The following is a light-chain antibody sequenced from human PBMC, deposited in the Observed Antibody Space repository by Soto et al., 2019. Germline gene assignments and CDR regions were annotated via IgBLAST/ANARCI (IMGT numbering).Light chain of an antibody. V-gene: IGKV1-5*01. Sequence: DIQMTQSPSTLSASVGDRVTITCRASQSITSWLAWFQQKPGQAPKLLIYDVSTLERGVPSRFSGSGSGTEFTLTISSLQTDDFATYYCHQYNGYPYTFGQGTKLEIK. J-gene: IGKJ2*01. CDR3: HQYNGYPYT. CDR1: QSITSW. CDR2: DVS.